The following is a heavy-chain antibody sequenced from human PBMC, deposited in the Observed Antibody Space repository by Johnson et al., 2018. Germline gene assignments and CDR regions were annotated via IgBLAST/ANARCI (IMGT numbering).Heavy chain of an antibody. V-gene: IGHV3-64*01. CDR1: GFTFGDYA. Sequence: VQLVESGGGLVQPGRSLRLSCTASGFTFGDYAMSWFRQAPGKGLEYVSAISSNGGSTYYANSVKGRFTISRDNSKNTLYLQMGSLRAEDMAVYYCARVVIAAAGSSYYYMDVWGKGTTVTVSS. D-gene: IGHD6-13*01. CDR2: ISSNGGST. CDR3: ARVVIAAAGSSYYYMDV. J-gene: IGHJ6*03.